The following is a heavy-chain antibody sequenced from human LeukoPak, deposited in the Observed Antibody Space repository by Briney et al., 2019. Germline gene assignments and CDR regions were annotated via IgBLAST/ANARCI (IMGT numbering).Heavy chain of an antibody. D-gene: IGHD3-10*01. CDR3: AREGVRGSGSYYNVKDY. CDR1: GFTFSSYA. CDR2: ISASGAGK. Sequence: GESLRLSRSVSGFTFSSYAVRWVRQAPGKGLEWVSSISASGAGKYYADSVKGRFTISRDNSKNTLYLQMNSLRAEDTAVYYCAREGVRGSGSYYNVKDYWGQGSLVTVSS. J-gene: IGHJ4*02. V-gene: IGHV3-23*01.